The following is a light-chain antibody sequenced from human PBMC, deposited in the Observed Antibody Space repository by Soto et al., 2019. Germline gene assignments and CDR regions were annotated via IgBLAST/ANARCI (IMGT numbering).Light chain of an antibody. V-gene: IGLV2-8*01. Sequence: QSALTQPPSASGSPGQSVTISCTGTSSDVGGYNYVSWYQQHPGQTPKLMIYEVSKRPSGVPDRFSGSKSVNTASLSVSGLQAEDEAAYSCSSYAGSNLWVFGGGTKLTVL. CDR2: EVS. CDR3: SSYAGSNLWV. CDR1: SSDVGGYNY. J-gene: IGLJ3*02.